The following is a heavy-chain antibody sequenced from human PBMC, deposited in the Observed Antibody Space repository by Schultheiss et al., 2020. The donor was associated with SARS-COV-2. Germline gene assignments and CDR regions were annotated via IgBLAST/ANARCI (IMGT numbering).Heavy chain of an antibody. V-gene: IGHV3-30*04. CDR1: GFTFSSYA. CDR3: ARDSGYVRD. D-gene: IGHD5-12*01. Sequence: GGSLRLSCAASGFTFSSYAMSWVRQAPGKGLEWVAVISYDGSNKYYADSVKGRFTISRDNSKNTLYLQMNSLKTEDTAVYYCARDSGYVRDWGQGALVTVSS. J-gene: IGHJ4*02. CDR2: ISYDGSNK.